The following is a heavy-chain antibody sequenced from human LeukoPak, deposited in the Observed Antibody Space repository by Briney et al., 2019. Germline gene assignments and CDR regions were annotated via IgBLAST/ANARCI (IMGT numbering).Heavy chain of an antibody. J-gene: IGHJ4*02. V-gene: IGHV4-39*07. CDR2: IFYTGST. D-gene: IGHD1-26*01. CDR3: ARDDGGTYD. CDR1: GDSISSPNYY. Sequence: SETLSLTCSVSGDSISSPNYYWGWIHQPPGKGLEWIGSIFYTGSTYYNPSLKSRVTLSADTSNNQFSLNLNSVTAADTAVYYCARDDGGTYDWGQGTLVTVSS.